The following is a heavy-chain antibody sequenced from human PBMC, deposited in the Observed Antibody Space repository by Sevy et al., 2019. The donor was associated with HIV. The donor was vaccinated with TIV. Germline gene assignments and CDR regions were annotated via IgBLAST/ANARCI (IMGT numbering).Heavy chain of an antibody. CDR3: ARERGHYYFDY. CDR1: GFTFSSYW. J-gene: IGHJ4*02. V-gene: IGHV3-7*03. Sequence: GGSLRLSCAASGFTFSSYWMSWVRQATGKGLEWVANIKQDGSEKYYVDSVKGRFTISRDNAKNSLYLQMNSLRAEDTAVYYCARERGHYYFDYWGQGTLVTVSS. D-gene: IGHD5-12*01. CDR2: IKQDGSEK.